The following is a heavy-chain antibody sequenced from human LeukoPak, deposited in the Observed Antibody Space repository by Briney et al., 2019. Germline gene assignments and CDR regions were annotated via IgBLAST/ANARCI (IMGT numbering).Heavy chain of an antibody. CDR1: GFTFSTFA. CDR2: IFPSGGEI. CDR3: ATYRQVLLPFES. J-gene: IGHJ4*02. Sequence: GGSLRLSCAASGFTFSTFAMIWVRQPPGKGLEWVSSIFPSGGEIHYADSVRGRFTISRDNSKSTLPLQMNSLRAEDTAIYYCATYRQVLLPFESWGQGTLVTVSS. V-gene: IGHV3-23*01. D-gene: IGHD2-8*02.